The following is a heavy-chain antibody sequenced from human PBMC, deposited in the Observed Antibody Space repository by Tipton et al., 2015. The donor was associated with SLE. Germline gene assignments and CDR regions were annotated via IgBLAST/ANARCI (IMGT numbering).Heavy chain of an antibody. Sequence: TLSLTCTVSGGSISSYYWSWIRPPAGKGLEWIGYIYTSGSTNYNPSLKSRVTISVDTSKNQFSLKLSSVTAADTAVYYCATLSAGQSTTGHWGQGTLVTVSS. V-gene: IGHV4-4*08. J-gene: IGHJ4*02. D-gene: IGHD4-17*01. CDR2: IYTSGST. CDR3: ATLSAGQSTTGH. CDR1: GGSISSYY.